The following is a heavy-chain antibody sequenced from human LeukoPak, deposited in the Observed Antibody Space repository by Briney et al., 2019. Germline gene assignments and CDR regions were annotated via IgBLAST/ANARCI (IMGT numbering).Heavy chain of an antibody. CDR3: ARGRYCSGGSWYLVY. J-gene: IGHJ4*02. CDR2: IDYSGNT. V-gene: IGHV4-59*01. Sequence: AETLSLTCTVSGGSISSYYWSWIRQPPGKGLEWIGYIDYSGNTNYNPSLKSRVTISVDTSKNQFSLKLNSVTAADTAVYYCARGRYCSGGSWYLVYWGQGTLVTVSS. CDR1: GGSISSYY. D-gene: IGHD2-15*01.